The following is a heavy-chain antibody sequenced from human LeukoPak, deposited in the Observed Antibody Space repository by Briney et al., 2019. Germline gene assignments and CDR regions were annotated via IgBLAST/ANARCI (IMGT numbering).Heavy chain of an antibody. J-gene: IGHJ4*02. V-gene: IGHV3-66*01. D-gene: IGHD6-6*01. CDR2: IYSGGST. CDR1: GVTVGNNY. CDR3: ARDPPAVAANTYG. Sequence: GGSLRLSCAASGVTVGNNYMNWVRQAPGKGLEWVSLIYSGGSTHYTDSVKGRFTISRDNSKNTLYLQMNSLRVDDTAVYYCARDPPAVAANTYGWGQGTLVTVSS.